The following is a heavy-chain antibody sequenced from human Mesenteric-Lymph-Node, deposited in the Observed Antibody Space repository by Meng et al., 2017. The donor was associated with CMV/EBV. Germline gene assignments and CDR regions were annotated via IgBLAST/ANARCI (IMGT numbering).Heavy chain of an antibody. D-gene: IGHD6-19*01. J-gene: IGHJ4*02. V-gene: IGHV3-53*05. CDR2: IFSGGST. CDR1: GFTVSSHY. Sequence: GESLKISCAASGFTVSSHYMSWVRQAPGKGLEWVSVIFSGGSTYSADSVKGRFTISRDNSKNTLYLQMNSLRAEDTAVYYCARGSKVYSSGQRGFDYWGQGTLVTVSS. CDR3: ARGSKVYSSGQRGFDY.